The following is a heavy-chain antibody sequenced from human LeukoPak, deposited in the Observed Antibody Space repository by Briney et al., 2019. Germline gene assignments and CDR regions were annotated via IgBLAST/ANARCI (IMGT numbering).Heavy chain of an antibody. CDR3: VRRPGWMGYFDL. J-gene: IGHJ2*01. CDR1: GASISVQNYY. CDR2: LHYGGDI. V-gene: IGHV4-39*01. D-gene: IGHD1-26*01. Sequence: SETLSLTCSVSGASISVQNYYWGSIRQSPLKGLEWIGSLHYGGDIYYHPFLKSRITLSADPSKNQFSLTLTSVTAADTALYFCVRRPGWMGYFDLWGRGTLVTVSS.